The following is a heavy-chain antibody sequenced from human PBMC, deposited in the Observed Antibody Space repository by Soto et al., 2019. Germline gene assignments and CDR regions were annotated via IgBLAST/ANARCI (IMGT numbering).Heavy chain of an antibody. D-gene: IGHD7-27*01. J-gene: IGHJ4*02. CDR2: ISYDGTNK. Sequence: GGSLRLSCAASGFSFSISPMHWVRQAPGKGPEWVALISYDGTNKFYADSVKGRFTISRDNSNGTLYLQVDSLRPEDAAVYYCARDPKTSGGQHWEFNYFYXWGQVTLVTVSX. CDR1: GFSFSISP. CDR3: ARDPKTSGGQHWEFNYFYX. V-gene: IGHV3-30-3*01.